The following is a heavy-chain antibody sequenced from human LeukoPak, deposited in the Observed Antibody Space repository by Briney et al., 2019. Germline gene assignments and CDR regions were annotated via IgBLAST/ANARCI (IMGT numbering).Heavy chain of an antibody. V-gene: IGHV3-53*01. CDR2: AFSDGRT. Sequence: GGSLRLSCAASGITVSTNYMSWVRQAPGKGLEWVSIAFSDGRTFYADSVKGRFTISRDSSKNTVFLQMNCLRAEDTAVYYCARGDFDYWGQGTLVTVSS. J-gene: IGHJ4*02. CDR1: GITVSTNY. CDR3: ARGDFDY.